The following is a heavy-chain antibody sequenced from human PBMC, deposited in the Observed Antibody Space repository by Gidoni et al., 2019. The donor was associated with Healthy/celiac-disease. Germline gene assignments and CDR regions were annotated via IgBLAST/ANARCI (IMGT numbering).Heavy chain of an antibody. J-gene: IGHJ4*02. Sequence: VQLVESGGGLVQTGGSLRLSCAASVFTFSRDAMSWVRQAPGKGLEWVSAISGSGGSTYYADSVKGRFTISRDNSKNTLYLQMNSLRAEDTAVYYCAKFCAVAASFDYWGQGTLVTVSS. D-gene: IGHD6-19*01. CDR1: VFTFSRDA. CDR2: ISGSGGST. V-gene: IGHV3-23*04. CDR3: AKFCAVAASFDY.